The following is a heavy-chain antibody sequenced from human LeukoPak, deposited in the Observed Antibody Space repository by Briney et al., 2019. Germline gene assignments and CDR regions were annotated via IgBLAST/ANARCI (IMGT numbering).Heavy chain of an antibody. D-gene: IGHD6-19*01. CDR1: GGTFSSYA. J-gene: IGHJ4*02. CDR2: IIPIFGTA. V-gene: IGHV1-69*05. CDR3: ARSGGYSSGWYDY. Sequence: ASVKVSCKASGGTFSSYAISWVRQAPGQGLEWMGRIIPIFGTANYAQKFQGRVTITTDESTSTAYMELSSLRPEDTAVYYCARSGGYSSGWYDYWGQGTLVTVSS.